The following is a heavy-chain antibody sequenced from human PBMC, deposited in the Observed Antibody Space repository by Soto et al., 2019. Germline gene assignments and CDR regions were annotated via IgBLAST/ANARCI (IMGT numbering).Heavy chain of an antibody. Sequence: ETLSLTCAVYGGSFSGYYWSWIRQPPGKGLEWIGEINHSGSTNYNPSLKSRVTISVDTSKNQFSLKLSSVTAADTAVYYCARGPYIRMGYYYYYGMDVWGQGTTVTVSS. D-gene: IGHD2-15*01. CDR3: ARGPYIRMGYYYYYGMDV. J-gene: IGHJ6*02. V-gene: IGHV4-34*01. CDR1: GGSFSGYY. CDR2: INHSGST.